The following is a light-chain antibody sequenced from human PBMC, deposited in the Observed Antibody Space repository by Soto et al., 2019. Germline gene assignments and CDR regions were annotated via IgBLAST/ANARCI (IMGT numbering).Light chain of an antibody. V-gene: IGKV2-28*01. J-gene: IGKJ1*01. Sequence: IVLPVSTLSLPVTPGEPASISCRPSQSLLHSNGYNYLAWFLQKAGEAPCLLISGVSSLERGVPSRFSGSGSGTEFTLTISSMQPDDFATFYWQQYNGYSRTLGQGTKVDI. CDR2: GVS. CDR1: QSLLHSNGYNY. CDR3: QQYNGYSRT.